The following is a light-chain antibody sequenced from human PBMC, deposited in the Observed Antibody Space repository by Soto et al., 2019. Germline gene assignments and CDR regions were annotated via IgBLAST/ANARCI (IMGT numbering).Light chain of an antibody. V-gene: IGKV2-30*01. J-gene: IGKJ2*01. CDR1: QSLVYADGNTY. CDR2: KVF. Sequence: DVVMTQSPLSLPVTLGQSASISCTSSQSLVYADGNTYLNWLQQRPGQSPRRLIYKVFNRDSGVPDRFSGSASGSEFTLTISRVEAEDIGVYYCMQTAHCPYTFGRGTKLEIK. CDR3: MQTAHCPYT.